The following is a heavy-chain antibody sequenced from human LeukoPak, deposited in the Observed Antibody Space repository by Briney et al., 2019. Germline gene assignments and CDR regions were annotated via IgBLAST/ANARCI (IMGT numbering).Heavy chain of an antibody. CDR3: ARAHYGSGSDFDY. V-gene: IGHV4-34*01. CDR2: INHSGST. D-gene: IGHD3-10*01. Sequence: PSETLSLTCAVYGGSFSGYYWSWIRQPPGKGLEWIGEINHSGSTNYNPSLKSRVTISVDTSKNQFPLKLSSVTAADTAVYYCARAHYGSGSDFDYWGQGTLVTVSS. CDR1: GGSFSGYY. J-gene: IGHJ4*02.